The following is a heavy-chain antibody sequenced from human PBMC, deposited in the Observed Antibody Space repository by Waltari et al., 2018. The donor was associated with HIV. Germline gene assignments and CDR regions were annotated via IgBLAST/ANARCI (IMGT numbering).Heavy chain of an antibody. CDR2: IRYDGSNK. J-gene: IGHJ4*02. Sequence: QVQLVESGGGVVQPGGSLRLSCAASGFTFSSYGMPWVRQAPGKGLEWVAFIRYDGSNKYYADSVKGRFTISRDNSKNTLYLQMNSLRAEDTAVYYCAKDLFPWELLGVWGDYWGQGTLVTVSS. V-gene: IGHV3-30*02. CDR1: GFTFSSYG. CDR3: AKDLFPWELLGVWGDY. D-gene: IGHD1-26*01.